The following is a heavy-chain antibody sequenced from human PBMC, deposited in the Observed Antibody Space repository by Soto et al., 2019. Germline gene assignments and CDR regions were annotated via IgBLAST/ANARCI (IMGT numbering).Heavy chain of an antibody. V-gene: IGHV3-30*04. CDR2: ISYDGNT. Sequence: GGSLRLSCAASGFTFSSYAMHWVRQAPGKGLEWVAVISYDGNTNYAQKLQGRVTMTTDTSTSTAYMELRSLRSDDTAVYYCARDFNIGGMDVWGQGTTVTVSS. CDR1: GFTFSSYA. D-gene: IGHD5-12*01. CDR3: ARDFNIGGMDV. J-gene: IGHJ6*02.